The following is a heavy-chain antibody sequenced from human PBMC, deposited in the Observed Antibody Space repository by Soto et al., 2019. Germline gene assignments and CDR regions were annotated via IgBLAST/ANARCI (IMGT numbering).Heavy chain of an antibody. CDR3: ARGVTYYYGSGSYLRSYYFDY. CDR2: INPSGGST. D-gene: IGHD3-10*01. CDR1: GYTFTSYY. V-gene: IGHV1-46*01. J-gene: IGHJ4*02. Sequence: QVQLVQSGAEVKKPGASVKVSCKASGYTFTSYYMHWVRQAPGQGLEWMGIINPSGGSTSYAQKFQGRVTMPRDTSTSTVYMELSSLRSEDTAVYYCARGVTYYYGSGSYLRSYYFDYWGQGTLVTVSS.